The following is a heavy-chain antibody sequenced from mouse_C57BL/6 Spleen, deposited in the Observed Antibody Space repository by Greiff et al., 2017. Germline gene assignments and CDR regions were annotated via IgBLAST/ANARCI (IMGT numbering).Heavy chain of an antibody. D-gene: IGHD1-1*01. CDR2: IHPNSGST. V-gene: IGHV1-64*01. CDR1: GYTFTSYW. CDR3: ARWAPNYYGSSYSYFDY. J-gene: IGHJ2*01. Sequence: VQLQQPGAELVKPGASVKLSCKASGYTFTSYWMHWVKQRPGQGLEWIGMIHPNSGSTNYNEKFKSKATLTVDKSSSTAYMQLSSLTSENSAVYYYARWAPNYYGSSYSYFDYWGQGTTLTVSS.